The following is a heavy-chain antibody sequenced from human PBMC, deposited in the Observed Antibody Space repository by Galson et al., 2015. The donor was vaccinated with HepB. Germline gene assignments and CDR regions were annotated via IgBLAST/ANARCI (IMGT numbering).Heavy chain of an antibody. CDR1: GGTFSAYS. CDR3: ARAGNTWKGFDF. J-gene: IGHJ4*02. D-gene: IGHD1-1*01. V-gene: IGHV4-34*01. CDR2: INYSGST. Sequence: ETLSLTCAVSGGTFSAYSWTWIRQPPGEGLEWIGEINYSGSTNYNPFLKSRVTISVDTSIHEFSLRLTSLTAADTAVYYCARAGNTWKGFDFWGQGSLVTVSS.